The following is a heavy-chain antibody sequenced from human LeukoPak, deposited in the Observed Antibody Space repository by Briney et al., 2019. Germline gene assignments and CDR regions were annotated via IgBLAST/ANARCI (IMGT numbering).Heavy chain of an antibody. CDR3: ARVLSGSWDWFDP. CDR1: GFTFSNYW. J-gene: IGHJ5*02. D-gene: IGHD3-22*01. CDR2: INPDGSTT. Sequence: GGSLRLSCEGSGFTFSNYWMTWVRQAPEKGLEWVSRINPDGSTTTYADSVKGRFTISRDNAKNTMYLQMHSLGAEDTSVYYCARVLSGSWDWFDPWGQGTLVTVSS. V-gene: IGHV3-74*01.